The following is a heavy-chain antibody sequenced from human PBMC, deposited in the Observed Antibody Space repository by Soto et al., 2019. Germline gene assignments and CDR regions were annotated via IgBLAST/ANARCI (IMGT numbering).Heavy chain of an antibody. J-gene: IGHJ3*02. CDR1: GYTFTSYG. CDR3: ARKRYSSGWSHDAFDI. D-gene: IGHD6-19*01. Sequence: ASVKVSCKASGYTFTSYGIRWVRQAPGQGLEWMGWISAYNGNTNYAQKLQGRVTMTTDTSTSTAYMELRSLRSDDTAVYYCARKRYSSGWSHDAFDIWGQGTMVTVSS. V-gene: IGHV1-18*01. CDR2: ISAYNGNT.